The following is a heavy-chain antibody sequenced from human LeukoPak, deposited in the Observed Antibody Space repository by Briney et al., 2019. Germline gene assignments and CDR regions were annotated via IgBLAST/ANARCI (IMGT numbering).Heavy chain of an antibody. CDR3: ARGRDELSSSGDYYYYYMDV. CDR1: GYIFTGYY. CDR2: INPNSGNT. J-gene: IGHJ6*03. D-gene: IGHD6-6*01. Sequence: ASVPVSCKASGYIFTGYYMHWVRQAPGPRLESMGWINPNSGNTGYAQTFQGRVTITRNTSISTAYMELSSLRSEDTAVYYCARGRDELSSSGDYYYYYMDVWGKGTTVTVSS. V-gene: IGHV1-8*03.